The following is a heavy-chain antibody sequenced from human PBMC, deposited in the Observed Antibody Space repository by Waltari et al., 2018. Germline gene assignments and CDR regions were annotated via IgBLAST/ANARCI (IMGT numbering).Heavy chain of an antibody. CDR2: IKHDGSEK. D-gene: IGHD3-10*01. J-gene: IGHJ6*02. CDR3: AMGKMVRGSFALDV. V-gene: IGHV3-7*01. Sequence: EVQLVESGGGVVKPGGSRRLACAGSGFSFTYYWMTWVRQAPGKGLGWVANIKHDGSEKYYLDSVEGRFTISRDNTKNSVYLQLNSLRVDDTAVYYCAMGKMVRGSFALDVWGQGTTVSVSS. CDR1: GFSFTYYW.